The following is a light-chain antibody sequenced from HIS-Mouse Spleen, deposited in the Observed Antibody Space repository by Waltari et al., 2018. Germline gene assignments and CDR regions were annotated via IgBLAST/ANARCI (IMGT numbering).Light chain of an antibody. Sequence: QSALTQPASVSGSPGQSITISCTGTSSDVGSYNLVSWYQQHPGKAPKLMIYEGSKRASGVSNRFSGSQSGNTASLTISGLQAEDEADYSCCSYAGSSTWVFGGGTKLTVL. V-gene: IGLV2-23*01. CDR1: SSDVGSYNL. CDR3: CSYAGSSTWV. J-gene: IGLJ3*02. CDR2: EGS.